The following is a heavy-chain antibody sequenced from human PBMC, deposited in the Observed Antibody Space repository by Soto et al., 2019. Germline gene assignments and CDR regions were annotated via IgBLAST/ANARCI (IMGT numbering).Heavy chain of an antibody. J-gene: IGHJ4*02. Sequence: EVQLVESGGGLVQPGGSLRLSCEASGFTLSGYWMHWVRQVPGKGLVWVSRISPDGSDTTHADSVKGRFTVSSDNAKNALYPQMNSLRREDAAVYACVRWGSDGSGGLFDYWGQGTLVTVSS. CDR1: GFTLSGYW. D-gene: IGHD3-16*01. V-gene: IGHV3-74*01. CDR3: VRWGSDGSGGLFDY. CDR2: ISPDGSDT.